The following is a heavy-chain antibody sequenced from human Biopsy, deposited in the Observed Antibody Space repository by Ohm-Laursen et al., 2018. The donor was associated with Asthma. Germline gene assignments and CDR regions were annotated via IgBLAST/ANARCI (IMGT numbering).Heavy chain of an antibody. CDR2: TYSGGTS. D-gene: IGHD6-19*01. Sequence: SLRLSCTAPGFTVSRDHMFWVRQAPGKGLEWVSVTYSGGTSDTADSVRGRFTISRDFYKNTLYLQMDSLRAEDTAVYYCARGDSSGWSHYYFDYWGQGTLVTVSS. CDR3: ARGDSSGWSHYYFDY. V-gene: IGHV3-53*01. CDR1: GFTVSRDH. J-gene: IGHJ4*02.